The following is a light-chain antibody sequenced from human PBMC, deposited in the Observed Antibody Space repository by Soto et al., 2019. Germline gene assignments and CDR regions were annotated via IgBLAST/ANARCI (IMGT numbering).Light chain of an antibody. Sequence: DIVMTQTPLSLSVTPGHPASISCKSSQSLLHRDGKTYLYWYLQKPGQPPPLLVYEVSNRFAVAPNRFSSRESGTDFTLKISRVEGEEAGVYYCMQSIQFPWTFDQGTKVGI. V-gene: IGKV2D-29*01. CDR3: MQSIQFPWT. CDR1: QSLLHRDGKTY. J-gene: IGKJ1*01. CDR2: EVS.